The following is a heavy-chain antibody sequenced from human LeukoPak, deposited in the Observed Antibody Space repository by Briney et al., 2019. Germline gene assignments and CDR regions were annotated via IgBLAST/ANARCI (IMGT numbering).Heavy chain of an antibody. CDR1: GFTFSSYA. CDR2: ISGSGGST. D-gene: IGHD2-15*01. V-gene: IGHV3-23*01. CDR3: AKGSTPYCSGGSCPLLVPFDY. Sequence: PGGSLRLSCAASGFTFSSYAMSWVRQAPGKGLEWVSAISGSGGSTYYADSVKGRFTISRDNSKNTLYLQMNSLRAEDTAVYYCAKGSTPYCSGGSCPLLVPFDYWGQGTLVTVSS. J-gene: IGHJ4*02.